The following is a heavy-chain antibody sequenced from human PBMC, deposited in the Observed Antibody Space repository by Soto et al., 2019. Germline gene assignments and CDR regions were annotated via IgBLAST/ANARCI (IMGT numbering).Heavy chain of an antibody. V-gene: IGHV4-30-4*01. J-gene: IGHJ4*02. CDR2: IYYSGST. CDR1: GGSISSGDYY. D-gene: IGHD3-22*01. CDR3: ARDSVLDYDPQGHFDY. Sequence: PSETLSLTCTVSGGSISSGDYYWMWIRHPPGKGLEWIGYIYYSGSTYYNPSLKSRVTISVDTSKNQFSLKLSSVTAADTAVYYCARDSVLDYDPQGHFDYWGQGTLVTVSS.